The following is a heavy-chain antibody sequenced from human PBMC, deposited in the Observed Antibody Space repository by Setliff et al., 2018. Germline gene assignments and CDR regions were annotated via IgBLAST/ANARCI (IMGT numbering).Heavy chain of an antibody. Sequence: ASVKVSCKASGYSFTGYYMHWVRQAPGQGFEWMGWINPNNGDRKSAQKFQGRLTMTRDTSISTAYMELSSLRSDDTAVYYCARQPVDTVMVTFDYWGQGTLVTVSS. J-gene: IGHJ4*02. V-gene: IGHV1-2*02. CDR1: GYSFTGYY. D-gene: IGHD5-18*01. CDR2: INPNNGDR. CDR3: ARQPVDTVMVTFDY.